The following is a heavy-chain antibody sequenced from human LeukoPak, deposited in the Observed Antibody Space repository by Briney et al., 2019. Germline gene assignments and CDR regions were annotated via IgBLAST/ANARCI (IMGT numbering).Heavy chain of an antibody. CDR1: GFPFSSHW. CDR3: AKGGRWDYYDSSH. Sequence: GGSLSLSCAASGFPFSSHWMSWVRQAPGKGLDWVANIKYDGSEKHYVDSVKGRFTISRDNAKNSLHPQMNSLRADDTAVYYCAKGGRWDYYDSSHWGQGTVVTVSS. D-gene: IGHD3-22*01. CDR2: IKYDGSEK. J-gene: IGHJ3*01. V-gene: IGHV3-7*03.